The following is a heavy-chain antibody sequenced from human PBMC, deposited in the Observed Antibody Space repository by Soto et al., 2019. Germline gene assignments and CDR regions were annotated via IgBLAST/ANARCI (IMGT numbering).Heavy chain of an antibody. CDR3: ARRKERSGPYYLDL. Sequence: GASVTVSCKASGFTFITYDCIWVRQAAGQGLEWMGWMNPNNGNAGFAQKFRGRINMTRNTSISTAYLELSSLRSDDSAVYFCARRKERSGPYYLDLWGQGTQVTVSS. D-gene: IGHD6-25*01. CDR2: MNPNNGNA. CDR1: GFTFITYD. V-gene: IGHV1-8*01. J-gene: IGHJ4*02.